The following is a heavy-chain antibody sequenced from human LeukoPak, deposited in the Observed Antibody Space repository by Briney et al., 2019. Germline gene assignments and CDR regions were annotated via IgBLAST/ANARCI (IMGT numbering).Heavy chain of an antibody. Sequence: SETLSLTCAVYGESFSGYYWSWIRQPPGKGLEWIGEINHSGSTNYNPSLKSRVTISVDTSKNQFSLKLSSVTAADTAVYYCARAKRLLYYDSSGLFYWGQGTLVTVSS. CDR1: GESFSGYY. D-gene: IGHD3-22*01. J-gene: IGHJ4*02. CDR3: ARAKRLLYYDSSGLFY. CDR2: INHSGST. V-gene: IGHV4-34*01.